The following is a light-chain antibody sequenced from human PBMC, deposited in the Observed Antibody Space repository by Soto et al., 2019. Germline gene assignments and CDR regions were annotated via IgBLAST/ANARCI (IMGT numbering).Light chain of an antibody. CDR2: AAS. Sequence: DIPMTQSPSSLSASVGDRVTITCRASQGISNYLAWYQQKPGKVPKLLIYAASTLQSGVPSRFSGSASGTDFTLTISSLQPEDVATYYCQEYNSAPRTFGPGPKVEIK. J-gene: IGKJ1*01. V-gene: IGKV1-27*01. CDR1: QGISNY. CDR3: QEYNSAPRT.